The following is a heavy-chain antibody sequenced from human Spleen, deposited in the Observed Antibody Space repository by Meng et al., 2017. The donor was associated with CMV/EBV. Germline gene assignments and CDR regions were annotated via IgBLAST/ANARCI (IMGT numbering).Heavy chain of an antibody. V-gene: IGHV1-18*01. J-gene: IGHJ4*02. D-gene: IGHD3-3*01. Sequence: ASVKVSCKASGYTFTRYGVSWVRQAPGQGLEYMGWISGYNGNIKYAQKFQGRVTVTTDTSTNTAYMELRSLRSDDTAVYYCARDLRFLEWLSQGLSLDYWGQGTMVTVSS. CDR2: ISGYNGNI. CDR3: ARDLRFLEWLSQGLSLDY. CDR1: GYTFTRYG.